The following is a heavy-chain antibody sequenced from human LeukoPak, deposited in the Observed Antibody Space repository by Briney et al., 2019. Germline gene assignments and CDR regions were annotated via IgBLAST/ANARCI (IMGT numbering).Heavy chain of an antibody. D-gene: IGHD6-13*01. J-gene: IGHJ4*02. CDR3: ARDPRIAAAGGRFDY. V-gene: IGHV1-3*01. Sequence: ASVKVSCKASGYTFTSYAMHWARQAPGQRLEWMGWINAGNGNTKYSQKFQGRVTITRDTSASTAYMELSSLRSEDTAVYYCARDPRIAAAGGRFDYWGQGTLVTVSS. CDR2: INAGNGNT. CDR1: GYTFTSYA.